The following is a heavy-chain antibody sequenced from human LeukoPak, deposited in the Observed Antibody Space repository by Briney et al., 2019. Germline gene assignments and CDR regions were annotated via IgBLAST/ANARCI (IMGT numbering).Heavy chain of an antibody. J-gene: IGHJ3*02. CDR3: ARDLITVTKGFDI. V-gene: IGHV4-61*08. CDR1: GGSISSGDYY. CDR2: ISFRGST. Sequence: SQTLSLTCTVSGGSISSGDYYWSWIRQPPGKGLEWIGYISFRGSTNYNPSLKSRVTISIDTSKNQFSLKLSSVTAADTAVYYCARDLITVTKGFDIWGQGTMVSVSS. D-gene: IGHD4-17*01.